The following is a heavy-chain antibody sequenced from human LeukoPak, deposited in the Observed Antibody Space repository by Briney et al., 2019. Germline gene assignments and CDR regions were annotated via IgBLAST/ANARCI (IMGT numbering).Heavy chain of an antibody. CDR3: ARGSLAGSFDY. J-gene: IGHJ4*02. CDR2: ISSNGGST. V-gene: IGHV3-64*01. D-gene: IGHD6-19*01. Sequence: PGGSLRLSCAASGFTFSSYAMHWVRQAPGKGLEYVSAISSNGGSTYYANSVKGRFTISRDNSKNTLYLQMGSLRAEDMAVYYCARGSLAGSFDYWGRGTLVTVSS. CDR1: GFTFSSYA.